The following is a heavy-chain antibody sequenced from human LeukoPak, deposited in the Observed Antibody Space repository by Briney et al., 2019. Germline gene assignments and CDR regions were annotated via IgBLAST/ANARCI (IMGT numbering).Heavy chain of an antibody. CDR2: IYTSGST. J-gene: IGHJ3*02. CDR1: GGSISSYY. CDR3: ARIRTSGRVYDAFDI. V-gene: IGHV4-4*07. Sequence: SETLSLTCTVSGGSISSYYWSWIRQPAGKGLEWMGRIYTSGSTNYNPCLKSRVTMSVDTSKNQFSLKLSSVTAADTAVYYCARIRTSGRVYDAFDIWGQGTMVTVSS. D-gene: IGHD1-26*01.